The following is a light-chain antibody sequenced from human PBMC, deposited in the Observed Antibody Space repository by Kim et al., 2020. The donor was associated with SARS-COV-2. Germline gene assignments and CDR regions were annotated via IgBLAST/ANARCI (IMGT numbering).Light chain of an antibody. CDR1: QRIASY. J-gene: IGKJ2*01. CDR3: QHSYTTPYT. V-gene: IGKV1-39*01. Sequence: SASVGDSVTSTCRASQRIASYLNWYQQKPGKAPRLLIYAASTLHAGVPLRFSGSGSETDFTLTITGLQPEDFATYYCQHSYTTPYTFGQGTKLEI. CDR2: AAS.